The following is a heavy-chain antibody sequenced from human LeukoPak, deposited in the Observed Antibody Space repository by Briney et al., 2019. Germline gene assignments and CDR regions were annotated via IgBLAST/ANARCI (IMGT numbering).Heavy chain of an antibody. V-gene: IGHV3-33*01. CDR2: IWYDGSNK. Sequence: GGSLRLSCAASGFTFSSYGMHWVRQAPGKGLEWVAVIWYDGSNKYYADSVKGRFTISRDNSKNTLYLQMNSLRAEDTAVYYCARDGQGGFLDCWGQGTLVTVSS. D-gene: IGHD3-10*01. J-gene: IGHJ4*02. CDR1: GFTFSSYG. CDR3: ARDGQGGFLDC.